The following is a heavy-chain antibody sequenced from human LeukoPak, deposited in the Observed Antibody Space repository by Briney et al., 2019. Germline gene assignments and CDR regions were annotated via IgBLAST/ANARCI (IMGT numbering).Heavy chain of an antibody. Sequence: PSVTLSLTCTVSGGPIYSSSYHWRWIRQPPGRGRVWNVSIYCSRSTYYNPSLRSRVTISVDTTKNQFSLKLSSVTAADAAVYYSARGQRYCCSTSSPYAIDRWGQGTLVTSSS. J-gene: IGHJ5*01. D-gene: IGHD2-2*01. CDR2: IYCSRST. CDR3: ARGQRYCCSTSSPYAIDR. V-gene: IGHV4-39*07. CDR1: GGPIYSSSYH.